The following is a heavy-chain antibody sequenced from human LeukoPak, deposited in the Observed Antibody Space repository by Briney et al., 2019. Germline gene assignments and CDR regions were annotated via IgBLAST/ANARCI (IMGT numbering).Heavy chain of an antibody. CDR3: ARGRGDIVVVSAATKIDY. Sequence: PSETLSLTCAVYGGSFSGYYWSWIRQPPGKGLEWIGEINHSGSTNYNPSLKSRVTISVDTSKNQFSLKLSSVTAADTAVYYCARGRGDIVVVSAATKIDYWGQGTLVTVSS. V-gene: IGHV4-34*01. J-gene: IGHJ4*02. D-gene: IGHD2-2*01. CDR2: INHSGST. CDR1: GGSFSGYY.